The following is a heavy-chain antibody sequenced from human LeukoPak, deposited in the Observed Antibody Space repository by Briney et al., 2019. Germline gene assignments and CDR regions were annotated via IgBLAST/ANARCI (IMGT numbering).Heavy chain of an antibody. CDR3: ARDLTDYYDSSGPSRDY. D-gene: IGHD3-22*01. J-gene: IGHJ4*02. CDR1: GYTFTSYD. CDR2: MNPNSGNT. Sequence: ASVKVSCKASGYTFTSYDINWVRQATGQGLEWMGWMNPNSGNTGYAQKFQGRVTMTRNTSTSTAYMELSSLRSEDTAVYYCARDLTDYYDSSGPSRDYWGQGTLVTVSS. V-gene: IGHV1-8*01.